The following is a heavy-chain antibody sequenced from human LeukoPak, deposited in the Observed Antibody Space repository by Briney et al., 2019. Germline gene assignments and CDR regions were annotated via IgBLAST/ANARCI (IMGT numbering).Heavy chain of an antibody. D-gene: IGHD4-11*01. CDR3: ARGHSILDY. J-gene: IGHJ4*02. Sequence: PGGSLRLSCAASRFIFRDYDMAWARQAPGNRLEWVSYITTSGGNTYYADSVKGRFTISRDNSKNTLYLQLNTLRAEDTALYYCARGHSILDYWGKGTLVTVSS. V-gene: IGHV3-23*01. CDR1: RFIFRDYD. CDR2: ITTSGGNT.